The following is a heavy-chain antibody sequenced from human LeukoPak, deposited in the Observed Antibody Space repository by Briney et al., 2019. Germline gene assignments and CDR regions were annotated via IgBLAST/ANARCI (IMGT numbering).Heavy chain of an antibody. CDR3: ARDSSSWYENWFDP. CDR1: GYTFTGYY. J-gene: IGHJ5*02. Sequence: ASVKVSCKASGYTFTGYYMHWVRQAPGQGLEWMGRINPNSGGTNYAQKFQGRVTMTRDTSISTAYMELSRLRSDDTAVYYCARDSSSWYENWFDPWGQGTLVTVSS. D-gene: IGHD6-13*01. V-gene: IGHV1-2*06. CDR2: INPNSGGT.